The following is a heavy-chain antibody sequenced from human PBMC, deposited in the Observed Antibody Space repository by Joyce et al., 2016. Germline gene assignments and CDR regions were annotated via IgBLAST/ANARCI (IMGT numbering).Heavy chain of an antibody. J-gene: IGHJ4*02. Sequence: QVQLVESGGGVVQPGRSRRLSCTASGFTFSSYGMHWVRKAPGGGLEWVAVIWFDGSNKYDGDSVKGRFTISRDNSKNMLFLQMNSLRAEDTAMYYCARSEDYGSGSYYDDWGQGTLVTVSS. CDR1: GFTFSSYG. CDR2: IWFDGSNK. D-gene: IGHD3-10*01. V-gene: IGHV3-33*01. CDR3: ARSEDYGSGSYYDD.